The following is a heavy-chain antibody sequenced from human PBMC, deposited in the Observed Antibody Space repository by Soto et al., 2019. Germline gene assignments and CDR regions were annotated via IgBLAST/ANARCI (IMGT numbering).Heavy chain of an antibody. D-gene: IGHD3-22*01. J-gene: IGHJ4*02. CDR1: GFTLSSYD. Sequence: EVQLLESGGGFVQPGGSLRLSCAASGFTLSSYDMSWVRQAPGKGLEWVSAINSGGGTTYNADSVKGRFTISRDDSKNTLDLEMNTLSAEDRAVYYCATAPEYYYESSSYCVNWGQRTLATVSS. CDR2: INSGGGTT. CDR3: ATAPEYYYESSSYCVN. V-gene: IGHV3-23*01.